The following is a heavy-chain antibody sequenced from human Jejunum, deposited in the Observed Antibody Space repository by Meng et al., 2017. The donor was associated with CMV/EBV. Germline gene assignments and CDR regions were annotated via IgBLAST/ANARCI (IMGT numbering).Heavy chain of an antibody. CDR2: ISSSSGYR. J-gene: IGHJ6*02. Sequence: MRWVRQAPGKGLEWVSSISSSSGYRFYADSVEGRFTISRDTAKNSVYLEMSSLRVEDTAVYYCVRDRRDDFWSGYYMETYYDYGMDVWGQGTLVTVSS. CDR3: VRDRRDDFWSGYYMETYYDYGMDV. D-gene: IGHD3-3*01. V-gene: IGHV3-21*06.